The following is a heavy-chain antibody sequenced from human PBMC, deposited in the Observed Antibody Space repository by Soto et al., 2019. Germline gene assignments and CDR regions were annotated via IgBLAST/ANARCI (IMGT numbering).Heavy chain of an antibody. Sequence: EVQVVESGGAVVQPGGSLRLSCAASGFTFDDFAMCWVRQVPGKGLEWISLVNWDGDTTFYADSVKGRFIISRDNSKNSVYLQMNSLRSDDSAICYCAKGATVTTHYQYYGMDVWGRGTTVTVSS. D-gene: IGHD4-17*01. CDR3: AKGATVTTHYQYYGMDV. V-gene: IGHV3-43D*04. CDR2: VNWDGDTT. J-gene: IGHJ6*02. CDR1: GFTFDDFA.